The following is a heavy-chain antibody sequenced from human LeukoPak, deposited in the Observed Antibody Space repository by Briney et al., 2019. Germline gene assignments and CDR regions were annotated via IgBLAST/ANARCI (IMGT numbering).Heavy chain of an antibody. Sequence: PSETLSLTCTVSGGSISSGDYYWSWIHQPPGKGLEWIGYIYYSGSTYYNPSLKSRVTISVDTSKNQFSLRLSSVTAADTAVYYCARGEVVTAPSYYYGMDVWGQGTTVTVSS. D-gene: IGHD2-21*02. CDR1: GGSISSGDYY. J-gene: IGHJ6*02. V-gene: IGHV4-30-4*01. CDR3: ARGEVVTAPSYYYGMDV. CDR2: IYYSGST.